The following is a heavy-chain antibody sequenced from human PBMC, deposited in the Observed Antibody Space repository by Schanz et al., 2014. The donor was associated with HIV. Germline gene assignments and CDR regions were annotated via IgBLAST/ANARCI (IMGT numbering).Heavy chain of an antibody. D-gene: IGHD3-10*01. CDR2: ISYDGSNK. Sequence: QVQLVESGGGVVQPGRSLRLSCAASGFTFSTYAMHWARQAPGKGLEWVAIISYDGSNKYYADSVKGRFTISRDNSKNTLYLQMNSLRAEDTAVFYCAKSGNGRSLDFWGQGTLLTVSS. CDR1: GFTFSTYA. CDR3: AKSGNGRSLDF. V-gene: IGHV3-30-3*02. J-gene: IGHJ4*02.